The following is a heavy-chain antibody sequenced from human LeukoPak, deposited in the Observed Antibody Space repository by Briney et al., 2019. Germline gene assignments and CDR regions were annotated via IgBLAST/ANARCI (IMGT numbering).Heavy chain of an antibody. CDR2: IYYSGGT. CDR1: GGSISSSSYY. Sequence: PSETLSLTCTVSGGSISSSSYYWGWIRQPPGKGLEWIGSIYYSGGTYYNPSLKSRVTISVDTSKNQFSLKLSSVTAADTAVYYCARRPAYGSGSYWRNWGQGTLVTVSS. D-gene: IGHD3-10*01. V-gene: IGHV4-39*01. CDR3: ARRPAYGSGSYWRN. J-gene: IGHJ4*02.